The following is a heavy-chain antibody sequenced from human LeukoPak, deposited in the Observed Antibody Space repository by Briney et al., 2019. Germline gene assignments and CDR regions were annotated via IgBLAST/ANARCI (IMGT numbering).Heavy chain of an antibody. D-gene: IGHD2-15*01. CDR1: GGSISSYY. J-gene: IGHJ4*02. CDR3: ARAFDCSGGSCYSGYYFDY. Sequence: KTSETLSLTCTVSGGSISSYYWSWIRQPAGKGLEWIGRIYTSGSTNYNPSLKSRVTMSADTSKNQFSLKLSSVTAADTAVYYCARAFDCSGGSCYSGYYFDYWGQGTLVTVSS. V-gene: IGHV4-4*07. CDR2: IYTSGST.